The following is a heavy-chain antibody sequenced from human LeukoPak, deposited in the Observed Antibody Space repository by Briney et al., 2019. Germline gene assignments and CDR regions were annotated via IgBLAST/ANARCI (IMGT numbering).Heavy chain of an antibody. CDR3: ARTSSTLWLRTPGGDY. V-gene: IGHV1-18*01. CDR2: ISVYNGNT. D-gene: IGHD5-12*01. Sequence: ASVKVSCKASGYTFTSYGISWVRQAPGQGLEWMGWISVYNGNTNYAQNLQGRVTMTTDTSTSTAYMELRSLRSDDTAVYYCARTSSTLWLRTPGGDYWGQGILVTVSS. J-gene: IGHJ4*02. CDR1: GYTFTSYG.